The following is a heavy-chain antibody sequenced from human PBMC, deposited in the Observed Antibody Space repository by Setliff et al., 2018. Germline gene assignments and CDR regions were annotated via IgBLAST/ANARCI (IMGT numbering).Heavy chain of an antibody. CDR1: GYSFSNYW. V-gene: IGHV5-51*01. D-gene: IGHD1-26*01. CDR2: IYPGDFRT. Sequence: GASLKISCQGYGYSFSNYWIGWVRQMPGKGLEWMGVIYPGDFRTRYNPSFQGQVTISVDKSIRTAYLQWNSLKASDTAMYYCATRFFAGTSGVYWGQGTLVTVSS. J-gene: IGHJ4*02. CDR3: ATRFFAGTSGVY.